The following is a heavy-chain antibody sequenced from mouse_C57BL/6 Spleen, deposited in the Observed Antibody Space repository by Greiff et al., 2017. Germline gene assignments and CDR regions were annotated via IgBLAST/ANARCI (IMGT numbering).Heavy chain of an antibody. J-gene: IGHJ4*01. CDR2: INYDGSST. CDR3: ARDRRYYAMDY. V-gene: IGHV5-16*01. Sequence: EVHLVESEGGLVQPGSSMKLSCTASGFTFSDYYMAWVRQVPEKGLEWVANINYDGSSTYYLDSLKSRFIISRDNAKNILYLQMSSLKSEDTATYYCARDRRYYAMDYWGQGTSVTVSS. CDR1: GFTFSDYY.